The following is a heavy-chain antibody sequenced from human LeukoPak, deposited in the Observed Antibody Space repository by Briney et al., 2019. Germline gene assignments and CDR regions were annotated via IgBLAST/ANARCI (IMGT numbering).Heavy chain of an antibody. V-gene: IGHV3-21*01. D-gene: IGHD6-13*01. CDR1: GFTFSSYA. Sequence: GALGLSCAASGFTFSSYAMSWVRQAPGKGLEWVSSISSSSSYIYYADSVKGRFTISRDNAKNSLYLQMNSLRAEDTAVYYCARAHTGIAGRRPDYWGQGTLVTVSS. CDR2: ISSSSSYI. J-gene: IGHJ4*02. CDR3: ARAHTGIAGRRPDY.